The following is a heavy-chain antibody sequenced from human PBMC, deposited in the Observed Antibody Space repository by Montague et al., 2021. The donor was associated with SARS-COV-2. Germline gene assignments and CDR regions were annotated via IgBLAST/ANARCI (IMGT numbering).Heavy chain of an antibody. CDR1: GGSISSYY. D-gene: IGHD3-9*01. CDR3: ARDSRTDFGWLFPDSGSYYYYVDV. J-gene: IGHJ6*03. Sequence: SETLSLTCTVSGGSISSYYWSWIRQPPGKGLEWIGYIYYSGSTNYKTSLKSRVTISVDTSKNQFSLKLSSVTAADTAVYYCARDSRTDFGWLFPDSGSYYYYVDVWGKGTTVTVSS. V-gene: IGHV4-59*01. CDR2: IYYSGST.